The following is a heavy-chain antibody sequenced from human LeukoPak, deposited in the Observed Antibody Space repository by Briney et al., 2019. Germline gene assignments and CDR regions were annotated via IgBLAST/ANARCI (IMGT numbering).Heavy chain of an antibody. CDR1: GFTFSTYW. Sequence: GGSLRLSCAASGFTFSTYWMNWYRQAPGKGLEWVGNINQDASKINYVDSVRGRFTISRDNAKNSLHLQMNSLRAEDTAVYYCATDRDNSDWQKRFDSWGQGTLVTVTP. V-gene: IGHV3-7*01. D-gene: IGHD2-21*02. J-gene: IGHJ4*02. CDR3: ATDRDNSDWQKRFDS. CDR2: INQDASKI.